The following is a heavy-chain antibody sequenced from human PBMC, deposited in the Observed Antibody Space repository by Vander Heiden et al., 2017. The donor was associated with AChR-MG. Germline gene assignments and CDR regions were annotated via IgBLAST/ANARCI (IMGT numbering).Heavy chain of an antibody. J-gene: IGHJ3*02. V-gene: IGHV4-31*03. CDR2: VDYGGST. CDR3: ARGSYGDYQGSPLDI. CDR1: AGPTSSGGWY. D-gene: IGHD4-17*01. Sequence: QVQLQESGPGLVKPSQTLSRTRPVSAGPTSSGGWYGSGSLQDPGEGLGWIGYVDYGGSTYYNPSLKSRVTISVDTSKKQFSLKLSSVTAADTAVYYCARGSYGDYQGSPLDIWGQGTMVTVSS.